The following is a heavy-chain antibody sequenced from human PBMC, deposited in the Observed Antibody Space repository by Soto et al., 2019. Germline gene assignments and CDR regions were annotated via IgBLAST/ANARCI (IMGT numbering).Heavy chain of an antibody. V-gene: IGHV3-33*01. J-gene: IGHJ3*02. Sequence: GGSLRLSCAASGFTFSSYGMHWVRQAPGKGLEWVAVIWYDGSNKYYADSVKGRFTLSRDNSKNALYLQMNGLRAEDTAVYYCAGGLHYYGSGSYYAIWGQGTMVTVSS. CDR2: IWYDGSNK. CDR1: GFTFSSYG. D-gene: IGHD3-10*01. CDR3: AGGLHYYGSGSYYAI.